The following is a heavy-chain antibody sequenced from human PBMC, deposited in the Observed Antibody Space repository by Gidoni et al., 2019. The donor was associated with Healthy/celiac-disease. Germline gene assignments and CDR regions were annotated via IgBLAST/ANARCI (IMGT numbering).Heavy chain of an antibody. J-gene: IGHJ3*02. D-gene: IGHD3-22*01. CDR1: GYRFTSYW. CDR3: ARVLLFYDSSGYYPDAFDI. CDR2: IYPGDSDT. V-gene: IGHV5-51*01. Sequence: EVQLVQSGAEVKKPGESLKISCKGSGYRFTSYWIGWVRQMPGKGLEWMGIIYPGDSDTRYSPSFQGQVTISADKSISTAYLQWSSLKASDTAMYYCARVLLFYDSSGYYPDAFDIWGQGTMVTVSS.